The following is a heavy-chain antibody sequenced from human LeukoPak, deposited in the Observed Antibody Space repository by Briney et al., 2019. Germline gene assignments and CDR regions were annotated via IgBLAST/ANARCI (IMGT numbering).Heavy chain of an antibody. J-gene: IGHJ4*02. V-gene: IGHV3-7*01. Sequence: GGSLRLSCAASGFTFSSYWMSWVRQAPGKGLEWVANIKQDGSEKYYVDSVKGRFTISRDNAKNSLYLQMNSLRAEDTAVYYCARDPYYYDSSGYAPLFDYWGQGTLVTVSS. CDR2: IKQDGSEK. CDR3: ARDPYYYDSSGYAPLFDY. D-gene: IGHD3-22*01. CDR1: GFTFSSYW.